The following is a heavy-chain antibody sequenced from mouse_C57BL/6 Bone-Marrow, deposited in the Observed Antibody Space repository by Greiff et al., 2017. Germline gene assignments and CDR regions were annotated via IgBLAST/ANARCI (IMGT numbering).Heavy chain of an antibody. CDR1: GFTFTDYY. D-gene: IGHD1-1*01. Sequence: EVKLVESGGGLVQPGGSLSLSCAASGFTFTDYYMSWVRQPPGKGLAWLGFIRNKANGYTTEDSASVKGRFTISRDTSQSILYLQMNALRAEDSATYYCARWGPNYAPPYLNYYFDYWGQGTTLTVSS. V-gene: IGHV7-3*01. CDR3: ARWGPNYAPPYLNYYFDY. CDR2: IRNKANGYTT. J-gene: IGHJ2*01.